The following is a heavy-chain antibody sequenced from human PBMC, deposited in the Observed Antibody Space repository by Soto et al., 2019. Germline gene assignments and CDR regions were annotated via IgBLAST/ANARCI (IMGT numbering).Heavy chain of an antibody. CDR3: AKGSTYSGTYFHP. CDR1: GFTFSNYA. D-gene: IGHD1-26*01. J-gene: IGHJ5*02. V-gene: IGHV3-23*01. Sequence: DVQLLESGGGLVQPGGSLRLSCSASGFTFSNYAMSWVRRIPGKGLEWVSAISGSGGSTNYEDSVKGRFTISRDNSKSTLYLQMNSLRVDDTAVYYCAKGSTYSGTYFHPWGQGTLVTVSS. CDR2: ISGSGGST.